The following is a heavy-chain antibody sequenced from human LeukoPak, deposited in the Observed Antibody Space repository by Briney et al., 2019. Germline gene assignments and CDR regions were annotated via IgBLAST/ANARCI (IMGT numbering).Heavy chain of an antibody. J-gene: IGHJ6*02. V-gene: IGHV4-34*01. CDR3: ARGRRTGYYYYGMDV. CDR1: GGSFSGYY. Sequence: SETLSLTCAVYGGSFSGYYWSWLRQPPGKGLEWIGEINHSGSTNYNPSLKSRVTISVDTSKNQFSLKLSSVTAADTAVYYCARGRRTGYYYYGMDVWGQGTTVTVSS. D-gene: IGHD1-1*01. CDR2: INHSGST.